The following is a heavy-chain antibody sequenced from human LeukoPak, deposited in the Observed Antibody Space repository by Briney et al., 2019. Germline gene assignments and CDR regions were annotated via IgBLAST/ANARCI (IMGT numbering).Heavy chain of an antibody. CDR2: INHSGST. V-gene: IGHV4-34*01. CDR3: ASARANYYYYYYGMDV. CDR1: GGSFSGYY. Sequence: PSETLSLTCAVYGGSFSGYYWSWIRKPPGKGLEWIGEINHSGSTNYNPSLKSRVTISVDTSKNQFSLKLSSVTAADTAVYYCASARANYYYYYYGMDVWGQGTTVTVSS. J-gene: IGHJ6*02.